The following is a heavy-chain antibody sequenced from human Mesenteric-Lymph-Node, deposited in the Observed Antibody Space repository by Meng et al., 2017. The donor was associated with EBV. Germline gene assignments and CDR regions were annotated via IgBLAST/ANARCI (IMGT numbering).Heavy chain of an antibody. J-gene: IGHJ4*02. CDR3: AEVLNGYYYFDY. V-gene: IGHV4-4*02. D-gene: IGHD3-22*01. CDR2: VYHSGST. Sequence: AVPQESGPGLVKPSGALALSCGVSGGSTSGTNWWSWVRQPPGQGLEWIGEVYHSGSTNYNPSLKSRVSMSVDTSKNRFSLKLTSVTAADTAMYYCAEVLNGYYYFDYWGQGTLVTVSS. CDR1: GGSTSGTNW.